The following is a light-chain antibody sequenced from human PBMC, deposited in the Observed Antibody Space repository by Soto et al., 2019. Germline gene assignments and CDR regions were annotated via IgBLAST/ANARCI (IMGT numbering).Light chain of an antibody. CDR3: QQYSTYPWT. CDR1: QSISSW. J-gene: IGKJ1*01. Sequence: DFQMTQSPSTLSASVGDRVTITCRASQSISSWLAWYQQKPGKAPKVLIFDASSLESGVPSRFSGSGSATEFTLTISSLQPDDFATYYCQQYSTYPWTFGQGTKVEIK. V-gene: IGKV1-5*01. CDR2: DAS.